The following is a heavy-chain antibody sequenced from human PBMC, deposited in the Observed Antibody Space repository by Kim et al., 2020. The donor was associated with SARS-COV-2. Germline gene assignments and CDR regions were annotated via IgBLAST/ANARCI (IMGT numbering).Heavy chain of an antibody. V-gene: IGHV1-69*13. J-gene: IGHJ6*02. CDR1: GGTFSSYA. Sequence: SVKVSCKASGGTFSSYAISWVRQAPGQGLEWMGGIIPIFGTANYAQKFQGRVTITADESTSTAYMELSSLRSEDTAVYYCARGGSNPPVAGTHYYYYGMDVWGQGTTVTVSS. D-gene: IGHD6-19*01. CDR2: IIPIFGTA. CDR3: ARGGSNPPVAGTHYYYYGMDV.